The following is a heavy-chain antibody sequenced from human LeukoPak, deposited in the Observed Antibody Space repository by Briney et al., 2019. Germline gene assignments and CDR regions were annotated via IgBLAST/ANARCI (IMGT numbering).Heavy chain of an antibody. D-gene: IGHD1-26*01. CDR2: ISGSGIGS. CDR3: AKANSDTYYWYFDL. CDR1: GFTFSNYI. Sequence: PGGSLRLSCAVSGFTFSNYIMSWVRQAPGRGLEWVSAISGSGIGSDYAGSVKGRFTICRDNSRNTLYLQMNSLRAEDTAVYYCAKANSDTYYWYFDLWGRGTLVTVSS. J-gene: IGHJ2*01. V-gene: IGHV3-23*01.